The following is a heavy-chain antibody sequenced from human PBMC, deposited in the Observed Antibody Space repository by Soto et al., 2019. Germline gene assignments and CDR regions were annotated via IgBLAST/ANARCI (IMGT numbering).Heavy chain of an antibody. Sequence: QVQLVESGGGVVQPGRSLRLSCAASGFTFSNFAMHWVRQAPGKGLEWLAAISSDGINQYYADSVKGGFTISRDRCKNTVHLQINGLHTGDTAGHHSAKDTSASGSASDYWGQGTLVAVPS. J-gene: IGHJ4*02. CDR2: ISSDGINQ. D-gene: IGHD1-26*01. CDR1: GFTFSNFA. CDR3: AKDTSASGSASDY. V-gene: IGHV3-30*18.